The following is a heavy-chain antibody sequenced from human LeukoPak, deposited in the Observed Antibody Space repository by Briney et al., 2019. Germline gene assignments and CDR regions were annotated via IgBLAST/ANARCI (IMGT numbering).Heavy chain of an antibody. CDR3: ARQSDYDFWSGYFGY. J-gene: IGHJ4*02. CDR2: INHSGST. V-gene: IGHV4-34*01. D-gene: IGHD3-3*01. Sequence: ASETLSLTCAVYGGSFSGYYWSWIRQPPGKGLEWIGEINHSGSTNYNPSLKSRVTISVDTSKNQFSLKLSSVTAADTAVYYCARQSDYDFWSGYFGYWGQGTLVTVSS. CDR1: GGSFSGYY.